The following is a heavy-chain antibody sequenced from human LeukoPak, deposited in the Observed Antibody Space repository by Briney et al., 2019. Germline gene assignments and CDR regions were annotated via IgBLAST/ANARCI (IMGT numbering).Heavy chain of an antibody. CDR1: GFTFSTYS. CDR3: ARGRAVAGSYYFDY. V-gene: IGHV3-21*01. Sequence: GGSLRLSCAASGFTFSTYSMNWVRQAPGKGLEWVSSISASSTYIYFADSVKGRFTISRDNAANSLSLQMNSLRAEDTAVYYCARGRAVAGSYYFDYWGQGTLVTVSS. CDR2: ISASSTYI. J-gene: IGHJ4*02. D-gene: IGHD6-19*01.